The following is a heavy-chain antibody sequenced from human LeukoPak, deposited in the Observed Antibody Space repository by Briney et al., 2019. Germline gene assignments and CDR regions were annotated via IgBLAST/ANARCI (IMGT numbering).Heavy chain of an antibody. D-gene: IGHD3-22*01. CDR1: GGSISSYY. J-gene: IGHJ5*02. Sequence: SETLSLTCTVSGGSISSYYWSWIRQPPGKGLEWIGYIYYSGSTNYNPSLKSRVTISVDTSKNQFSLKLSSVTAADTAVYYCARGRAYYYDSSGYYGKYNWFDPWGQGTLVTVSS. CDR2: IYYSGST. CDR3: ARGRAYYYDSSGYYGKYNWFDP. V-gene: IGHV4-59*01.